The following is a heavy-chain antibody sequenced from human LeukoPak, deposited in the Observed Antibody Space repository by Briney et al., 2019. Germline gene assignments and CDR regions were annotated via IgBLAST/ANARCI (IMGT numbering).Heavy chain of an antibody. J-gene: IGHJ5*02. V-gene: IGHV3-66*01. CDR2: IYSGGST. CDR1: GFTVSSNY. CDR3: ARDPLSYYYDSSGS. D-gene: IGHD3-22*01. Sequence: GGSLRLSCAASGFTVSSNYMSWVRQAPGKGLEWVSVIYSGGSTYYADSVKGRLTISRDNSKNTLYLQMNSLRAEDTAVYYCARDPLSYYYDSSGSWGQGTLVTVSS.